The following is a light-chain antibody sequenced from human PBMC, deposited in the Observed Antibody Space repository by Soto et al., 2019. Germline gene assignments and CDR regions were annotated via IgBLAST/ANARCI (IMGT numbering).Light chain of an antibody. V-gene: IGKV2-28*01. CDR1: QSLLHNNGYNY. CDR3: MQALQTSIT. CDR2: LGS. J-gene: IGKJ1*01. Sequence: DIVMTQSPLSLPATPGEPASISCRSSQSLLHNNGYNYLDWYLQKPGQSPQLLIYLGSNRSSGVPYRFSGSGSGTDFTLKISRVEAEDVGVYYCMQALQTSITFGQGTKVDIK.